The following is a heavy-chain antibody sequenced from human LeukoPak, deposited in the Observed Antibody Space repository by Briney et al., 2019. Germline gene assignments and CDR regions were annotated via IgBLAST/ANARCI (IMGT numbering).Heavy chain of an antibody. CDR1: GGSFSGYY. D-gene: IGHD3-16*01. CDR3: ARAGIMITFGGVTEYYFDY. J-gene: IGHJ4*02. V-gene: IGHV4-34*01. CDR2: INHSGST. Sequence: PSETLSLTCAVYGGSFSGYYWSWIRQPPGKGLEWIGEINHSGSTNYNPSLKSRVTISVDTSKNQFSLKLSSVTAADTAVYYCARAGIMITFGGVTEYYFDYWGQGTLVTVSS.